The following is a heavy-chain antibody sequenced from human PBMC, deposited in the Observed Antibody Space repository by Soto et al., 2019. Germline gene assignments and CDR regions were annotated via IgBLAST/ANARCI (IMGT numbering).Heavy chain of an antibody. CDR2: ISGSGGST. CDR3: AKDRGRRIVVVPAAINADY. J-gene: IGHJ4*02. V-gene: IGHV3-23*01. Sequence: EVQLLESGGGLVQPGGSLRLSCAASGFTFSSYAMSWVRQAPGKGLEWVSAISGSGGSTYYADSVKGRFTISRDNSKNTLYLQMNSLRAEDTAVYYCAKDRGRRIVVVPAAINADYWGQGTLVTVSS. CDR1: GFTFSSYA. D-gene: IGHD2-2*02.